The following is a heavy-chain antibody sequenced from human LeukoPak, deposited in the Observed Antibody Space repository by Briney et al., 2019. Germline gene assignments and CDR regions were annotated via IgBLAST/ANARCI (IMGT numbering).Heavy chain of an antibody. D-gene: IGHD1-14*01. Sequence: PSGTLSLTCAVYGGSFSGYFWIWVRQPPGKGLEWIGEISLDGSTTYNPSLKSRVTISVDTSKTQFSLKLTSVAAADTAVYYCVRRRKSNDNWGQGTLVTVSS. CDR1: GGSFSGYF. CDR2: ISLDGST. J-gene: IGHJ4*02. V-gene: IGHV4-34*01. CDR3: VRRRKSNDN.